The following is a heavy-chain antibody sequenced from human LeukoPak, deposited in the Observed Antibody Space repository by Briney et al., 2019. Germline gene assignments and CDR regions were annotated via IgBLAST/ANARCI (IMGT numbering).Heavy chain of an antibody. CDR2: INPSGGST. V-gene: IGHV1-46*01. Sequence: ASVKVSCKASGYTFTGYYMHWVRQAPGQGLEWMGIINPSGGSTSYAQKFQGRVTMTRDMSTSTVYMELSSLRSEDTAVYYCARDSAPDPATIDAFDIWGQGTMVTVSS. D-gene: IGHD5-12*01. J-gene: IGHJ3*02. CDR1: GYTFTGYY. CDR3: ARDSAPDPATIDAFDI.